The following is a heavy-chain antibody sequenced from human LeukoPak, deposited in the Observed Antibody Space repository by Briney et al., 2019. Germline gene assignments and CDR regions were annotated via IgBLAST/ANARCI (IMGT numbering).Heavy chain of an antibody. CDR2: ISAYNGNT. CDR1: GGTFSSYA. Sequence: GASVKVSCKASGGTFSSYAISWVRQAPGQGLEWMGWISAYNGNTNYAQKLQGRVTMTTDTSTSTAYMELRSLRSDDTAVYYCARDSLVAAAGTFGGYDYWGQGTLVTVSS. CDR3: ARDSLVAAAGTFGGYDY. J-gene: IGHJ4*02. V-gene: IGHV1-18*01. D-gene: IGHD6-13*01.